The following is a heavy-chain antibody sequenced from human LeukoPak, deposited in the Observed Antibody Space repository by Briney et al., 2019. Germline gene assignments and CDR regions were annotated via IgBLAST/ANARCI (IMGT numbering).Heavy chain of an antibody. J-gene: IGHJ3*02. V-gene: IGHV4-59*01. Sequence: SETLSLTCTVSGGSISSYYWSWVRQPPGKGLEWIGYIYYSGSTNYNPSLKSRVAISVDTSKNQFSLKLSSVTAADTAVYYCARHRAKEAFDIWGQGTMVTVSS. CDR2: IYYSGST. CDR1: GGSISSYY. CDR3: ARHRAKEAFDI.